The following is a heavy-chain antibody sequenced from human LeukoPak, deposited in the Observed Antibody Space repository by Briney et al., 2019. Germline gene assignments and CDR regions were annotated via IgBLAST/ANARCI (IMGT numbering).Heavy chain of an antibody. D-gene: IGHD3-10*01. CDR1: GFIFSTYA. Sequence: PGGSLRLSCAASGFIFSTYAMHWVRQAPGKGLEWMGTISSDGSDKHYADSVEGRFTISRDNSKNLLFLQTNGLTSEDTAVYYCARETRGNDYWGQGTLVTVSS. J-gene: IGHJ4*02. CDR2: ISSDGSDK. CDR3: ARETRGNDY. V-gene: IGHV3-30*04.